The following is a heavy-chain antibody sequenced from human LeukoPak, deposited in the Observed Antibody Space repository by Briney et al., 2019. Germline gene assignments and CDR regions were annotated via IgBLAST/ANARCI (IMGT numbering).Heavy chain of an antibody. CDR1: GGPFRGFF. V-gene: IGHV4-34*01. D-gene: IGHD4-23*01. J-gene: IGHJ5*02. CDR3: ARGIFYGGRNQYIWFDL. CDR2: ISHSGSP. Sequence: SDTLSLTCAVYGGPFRGFFWSWIRQAPWKGLERIGEISHSGSPNYNPSLRSRITISLDTSKSQFSLRLTSVTAADSAVYFCARGIFYGGRNQYIWFDLWGQGTLVTVSS.